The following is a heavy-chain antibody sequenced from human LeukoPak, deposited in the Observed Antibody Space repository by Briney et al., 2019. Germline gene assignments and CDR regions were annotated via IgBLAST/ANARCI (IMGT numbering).Heavy chain of an antibody. CDR3: AKAPLGYTYGLWFDY. J-gene: IGHJ4*02. CDR1: GFTFSSYG. D-gene: IGHD5-18*01. Sequence: GGSLRLSCAASGFTFSSYGMHWVRQAPGKGLEWVAVISYDGSNKYYADSVKGRFTISRDNSKNTLYLQMNSLRADDTAVYYCAKAPLGYTYGLWFDYWGQGTLVTVSS. CDR2: ISYDGSNK. V-gene: IGHV3-30*18.